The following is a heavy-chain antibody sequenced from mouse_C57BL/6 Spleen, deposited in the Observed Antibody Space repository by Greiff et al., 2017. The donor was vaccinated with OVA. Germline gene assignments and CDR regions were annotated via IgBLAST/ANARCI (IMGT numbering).Heavy chain of an antibody. J-gene: IGHJ2*01. Sequence: EVKLMESGGGLVKPGGSLKLSCAASGFTFSDYGMHWVLQAPEKGLEWVAYISSGSSTIYYADTVKGRFTISRDNAKNTLFLQMTSLRSEDTAMYYCASETGTGDYWGQGTTLTVSS. CDR2: ISSGSSTI. V-gene: IGHV5-17*01. D-gene: IGHD4-1*01. CDR1: GFTFSDYG. CDR3: ASETGTGDY.